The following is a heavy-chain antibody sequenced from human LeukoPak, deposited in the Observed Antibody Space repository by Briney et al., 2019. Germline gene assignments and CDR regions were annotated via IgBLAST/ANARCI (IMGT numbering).Heavy chain of an antibody. V-gene: IGHV5-51*01. J-gene: IGHJ4*02. D-gene: IGHD6-19*01. CDR3: ARSHSSGWYSDY. CDR1: GSRFTSYW. Sequence: GDSLQISCKGSGSRFTSYWIGGGRQMPGKGLEWMGIIYPGDSDTRYSPSFQGQVTISADKSISTAYLQWSSLKASDTAMYYCARSHSSGWYSDYWGQGTLVTVSS. CDR2: IYPGDSDT.